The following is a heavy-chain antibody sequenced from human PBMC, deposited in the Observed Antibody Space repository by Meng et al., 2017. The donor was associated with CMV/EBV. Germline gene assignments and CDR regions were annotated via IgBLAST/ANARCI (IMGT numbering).Heavy chain of an antibody. CDR1: GFTFSSYS. CDR3: ARGGKLDYDSSGTRSYWFDP. V-gene: IGHV3-21*01. D-gene: IGHD3-22*01. J-gene: IGHJ5*02. Sequence: GESLKISCAASGFTFSSYSMNWVRQAPGKGLEWVSSISSSSSYIYYADSVKGRFTISRDNAKNSLYLQMNSLRAEDTAVYYRARGGKLDYDSSGTRSYWFDPWGQGTLVTVSS. CDR2: ISSSSSYI.